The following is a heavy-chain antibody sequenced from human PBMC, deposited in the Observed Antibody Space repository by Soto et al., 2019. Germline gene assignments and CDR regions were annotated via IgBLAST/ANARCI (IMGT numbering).Heavy chain of an antibody. CDR2: ISSSSTYI. CDR3: ARPLHYYDGSGYSAY. V-gene: IGHV3-21*01. J-gene: IGHJ4*02. CDR1: GFTFSGYA. Sequence: GGSLRLSCAASGFTFSGYAMNWVRQAPGKGLEWVSSISSSSTYIYYADSVKGRFTISRDNAKNSLYLQMNSLRAEDTAVYYCARPLHYYDGSGYSAYWGQGTLVTVSS. D-gene: IGHD3-22*01.